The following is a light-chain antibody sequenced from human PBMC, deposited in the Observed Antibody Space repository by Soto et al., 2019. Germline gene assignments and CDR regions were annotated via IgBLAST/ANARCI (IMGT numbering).Light chain of an antibody. CDR2: ATS. CDR1: QNINNY. J-gene: IGKJ1*01. CDR3: QQSFNTPWT. V-gene: IGKV1-39*01. Sequence: DIQMTQSPSSLPASVGDKVTITCRSSQNINNYLNWYQQKPGKAPKLLIYATSTLQSGVPSRFSGSGSGTDFTLTVSSLQPEDFATYYCQQSFNTPWTFGQGTKVDIK.